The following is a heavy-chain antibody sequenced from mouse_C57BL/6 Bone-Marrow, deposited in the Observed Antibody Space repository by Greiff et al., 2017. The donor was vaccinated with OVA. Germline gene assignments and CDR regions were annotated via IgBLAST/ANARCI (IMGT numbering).Heavy chain of an antibody. V-gene: IGHV14-1*01. J-gene: IGHJ1*03. CDR1: GFNIKDYY. CDR3: TTDYGSSYWYFDG. CDR2: IDPEDGDT. Sequence: VQLQQSGAELVRPGASVKLSCTASGFNIKDYYMHWVKQRPEQGLEWIGRIDPEDGDTEYAPKFQGKATMTADTSSNTAYLQLSSLTSEDTAVYYCTTDYGSSYWYFDGWGTGTTVTVSS. D-gene: IGHD1-1*01.